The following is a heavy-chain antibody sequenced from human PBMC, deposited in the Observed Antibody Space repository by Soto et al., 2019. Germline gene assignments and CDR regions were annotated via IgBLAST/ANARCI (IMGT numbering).Heavy chain of an antibody. Sequence: EVQLVESGGGLVQPGGSLRLSCAASGFTFSSYSMKWVRQAPGKGLEWVSYISSSSGTIYYADSVKGRFTISRDNAKNSLFLQMNSLSVEDTAVYYCATYYYGSGSYTDWGQGTLVTVSS. V-gene: IGHV3-48*01. CDR2: ISSSSGTI. CDR1: GFTFSSYS. J-gene: IGHJ4*02. D-gene: IGHD3-10*01. CDR3: ATYYYGSGSYTD.